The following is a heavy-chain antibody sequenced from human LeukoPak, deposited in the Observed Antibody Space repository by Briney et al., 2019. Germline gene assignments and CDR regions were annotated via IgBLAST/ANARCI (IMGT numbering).Heavy chain of an antibody. V-gene: IGHV3-11*05. CDR3: ARDRSYSRDY. J-gene: IGHJ4*02. CDR1: GFTFSDHY. Sequence: GGSLRLSCAASGFTFSDHYMTWIRQAPGKGLEWVSYISGSSSHTNYADSVKGRFTISRDNAKDSLYLQMNSLRAEDTAVYYCARDRSYSRDYWGQGTLVTVSS. CDR2: ISGSSSHT. D-gene: IGHD3-10*01.